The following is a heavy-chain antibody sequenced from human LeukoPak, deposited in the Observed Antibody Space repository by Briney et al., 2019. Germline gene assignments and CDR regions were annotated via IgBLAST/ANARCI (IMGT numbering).Heavy chain of an antibody. V-gene: IGHV3-23*01. CDR3: ARSSVVVPAAINPENYYYYYGMDV. Sequence: GGSLRLSCAASGFTFSSYAMSWVRQAPGKGLEWVSAISGSGGSTYYADSVKGRFTISRDNSKNTLYLQMNSLRAEDTAVYYCARSSVVVPAAINPENYYYYYGMDVWGQGTTVTVSS. J-gene: IGHJ6*02. CDR2: ISGSGGST. CDR1: GFTFSSYA. D-gene: IGHD2-2*02.